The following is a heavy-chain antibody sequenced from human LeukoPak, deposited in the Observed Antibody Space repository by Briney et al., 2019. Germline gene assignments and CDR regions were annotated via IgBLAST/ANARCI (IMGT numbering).Heavy chain of an antibody. CDR2: TYYRSKWYN. CDR3: ARGRHGDHVSLFEY. J-gene: IGHJ4*02. Sequence: SQTLSLNCVISGLSVSSNSAAWNWIRQSPSRGLQWLERTYYRSKWYNDYAASVRSRITINPDTSKNQFSLQLNSVTPEDTAVYFCARGRHGDHVSLFEYWSQGTLVTVSS. CDR1: GLSVSSNSAA. V-gene: IGHV6-1*01. D-gene: IGHD3-10*02.